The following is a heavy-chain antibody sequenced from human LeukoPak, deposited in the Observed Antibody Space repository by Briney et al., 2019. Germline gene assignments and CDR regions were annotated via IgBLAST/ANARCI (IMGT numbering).Heavy chain of an antibody. CDR2: ISASGDVT. V-gene: IGHV3-23*01. Sequence: GGSLRLSCAASGFTFSKFPMGWVRQAPGRGLEWVSAISASGDVTFYADSVKGRFTISRDNSKNTLYLQMNSLRAEDTAVYYCARVGGSSWSNWFDPWGQGTLVTVSS. J-gene: IGHJ5*02. D-gene: IGHD6-13*01. CDR1: GFTFSKFP. CDR3: ARVGGSSWSNWFDP.